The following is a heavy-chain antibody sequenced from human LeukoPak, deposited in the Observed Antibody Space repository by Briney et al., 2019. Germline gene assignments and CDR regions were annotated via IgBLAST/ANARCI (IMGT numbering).Heavy chain of an antibody. J-gene: IGHJ3*02. Sequence: ASVKVSCKTSGYTFTDYDIHWVRQTPGHGLEWMGWMNPNSGKTNYAQKLQGRVTFSRNTSLSVAYMELRGLRSEDAAVYFCARGDFGETNTAFDIWGQGTMVAVS. CDR2: MNPNSGKT. V-gene: IGHV1-8*03. CDR3: ARGDFGETNTAFDI. D-gene: IGHD4-17*01. CDR1: GYTFTDYD.